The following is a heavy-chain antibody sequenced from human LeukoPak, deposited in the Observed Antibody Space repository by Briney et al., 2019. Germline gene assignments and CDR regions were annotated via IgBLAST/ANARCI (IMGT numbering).Heavy chain of an antibody. V-gene: IGHV3-7*01. CDR1: GFTFSSYW. Sequence: GGSLRLSCAASGFTFSSYWMSWVRQAPGKGLEWVANIKQDGSEKYYVDSVKGRFTISRDNAKNSLYLQMNSLRAEDTAVYYCARGDCSSTSCYTLGIYYYYYYYMDVWGKGTTVTVSS. CDR3: ARGDCSSTSCYTLGIYYYYYYYMDV. D-gene: IGHD2-2*02. J-gene: IGHJ6*03. CDR2: IKQDGSEK.